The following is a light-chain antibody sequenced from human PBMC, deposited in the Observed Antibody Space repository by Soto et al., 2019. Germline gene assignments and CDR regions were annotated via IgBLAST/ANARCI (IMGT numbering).Light chain of an antibody. CDR3: QHSYGIPLT. Sequence: DIQMTQSPSSLSASKGDRVTITCRPSQTISTYLNWYQQKPGKAPKLLIYSASTLQSGVPSRFSGSGSGTDFTLTIAGLQPEDFETYYCQHSYGIPLTFGGGTKVDIK. CDR1: QTISTY. J-gene: IGKJ4*01. V-gene: IGKV1-39*01. CDR2: SAS.